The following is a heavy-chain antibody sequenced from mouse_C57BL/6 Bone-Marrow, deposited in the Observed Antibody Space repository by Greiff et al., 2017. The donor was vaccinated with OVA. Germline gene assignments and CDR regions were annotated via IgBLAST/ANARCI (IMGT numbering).Heavy chain of an antibody. J-gene: IGHJ3*01. CDR2: INPGSGGT. Sequence: QVQLQQSGAELVRPGTSVKVSCKASGYAFTNYWIEWVKQRPGQGVEWIGVINPGSGGTNYNEKFKGKATLTADKSSSPAYMQLSSLTSEDSAVXFCASEWYSGSAYWGPGTLVTVSA. CDR3: ASEWYSGSAY. D-gene: IGHD1-3*01. V-gene: IGHV1-54*01. CDR1: GYAFTNYW.